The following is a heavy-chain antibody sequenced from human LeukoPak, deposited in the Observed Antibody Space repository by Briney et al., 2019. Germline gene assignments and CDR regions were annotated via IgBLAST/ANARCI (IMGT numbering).Heavy chain of an antibody. CDR3: ARGPLNYIAVADF. V-gene: IGHV3-53*01. Sequence: PGGSLRLSCVASEFTVSSNYMNWVRQAPGKGLEWVSVLYSGGSTYYADSVKGRFTISRDNSKNTLYLQMNNLRAEDTAVYYCARGPLNYIAVADFWGQGTLVTVSS. CDR1: EFTVSSNY. D-gene: IGHD6-19*01. CDR2: LYSGGST. J-gene: IGHJ4*02.